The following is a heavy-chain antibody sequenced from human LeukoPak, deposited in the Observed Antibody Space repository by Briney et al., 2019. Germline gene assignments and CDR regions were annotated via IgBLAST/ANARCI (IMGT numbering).Heavy chain of an antibody. V-gene: IGHV1-69*04. CDR2: IIPILGIA. Sequence: SVKVSCKASRGTFSSYAISWVRQAPGQGLEWMGRIIPILGIANYAQKFQGRVTITADKSTSTAYMELSSLRSEDTAVYYCARASDSSSGPPRRAFDYWGQGTLVTVSS. CDR1: RGTFSSYA. CDR3: ARASDSSSGPPRRAFDY. J-gene: IGHJ4*02. D-gene: IGHD6-13*01.